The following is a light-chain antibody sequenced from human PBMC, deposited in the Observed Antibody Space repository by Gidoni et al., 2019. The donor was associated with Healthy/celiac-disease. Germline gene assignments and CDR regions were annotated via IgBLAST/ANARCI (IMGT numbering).Light chain of an antibody. V-gene: IGKV3-20*01. J-gene: IGKJ4*01. CDR1: QSVSSSY. Sequence: EIVMTQSPGTLSLSPGERATLSCRASQSVSSSYLAWYQQKPGQAPRLLIYGASSRTDFTLTISRLEPEDFAVYYCQQYGSSLLTFGGGTKVEIK. CDR3: QQYGSSLLT. CDR2: GAS.